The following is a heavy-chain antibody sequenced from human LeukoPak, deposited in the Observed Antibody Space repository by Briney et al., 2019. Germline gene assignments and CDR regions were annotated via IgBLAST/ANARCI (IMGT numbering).Heavy chain of an antibody. Sequence: PGGSLRLSCAASGFTFSSYGMHWVRQAPGKGLEWVAFIRYDGSNKYYADSVKGRFTISRDNSKNTLYLQMNSLRAEDTAVYYCASRITIFGVPKVDSWGQGTLVTVSS. D-gene: IGHD3-3*01. CDR1: GFTFSSYG. CDR2: IRYDGSNK. CDR3: ASRITIFGVPKVDS. V-gene: IGHV3-30*02. J-gene: IGHJ5*01.